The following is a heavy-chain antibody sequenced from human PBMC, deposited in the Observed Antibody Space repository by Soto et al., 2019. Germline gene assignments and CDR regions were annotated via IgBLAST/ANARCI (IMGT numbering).Heavy chain of an antibody. J-gene: IGHJ4*02. D-gene: IGHD1-1*01. Sequence: EVQLVESGGGLVKPGGSLRLSCAASGFTFSNAWMNWVRQAPGKGLEWVGRIKSKTDGGTTDYAAPVKGRFTISRDDSTNTLYLQMNSLKTEDTAVYYCTTVLEMATTFNDYCGQGTLVTVSS. V-gene: IGHV3-15*07. CDR2: IKSKTDGGTT. CDR1: GFTFSNAW. CDR3: TTVLEMATTFNDY.